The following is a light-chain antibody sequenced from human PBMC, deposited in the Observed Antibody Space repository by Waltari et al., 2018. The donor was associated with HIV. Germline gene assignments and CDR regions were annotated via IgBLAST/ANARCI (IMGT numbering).Light chain of an antibody. CDR3: GTWDTSLSAWV. Sequence: QSVLTQPPSVSAAPGQKVTISCSGSSSNIGHNNVSWYQQLPGTAPKLLIYDNNKRPSGIPDRFSGSKSGTSATLGITGLQTGDEADYYCGTWDTSLSAWVFGGGTRLTVL. CDR2: DNN. CDR1: SSNIGHNN. V-gene: IGLV1-51*01. J-gene: IGLJ3*02.